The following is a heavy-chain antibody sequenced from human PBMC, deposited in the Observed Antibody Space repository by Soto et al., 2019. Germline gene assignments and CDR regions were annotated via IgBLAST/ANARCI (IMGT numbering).Heavy chain of an antibody. CDR2: MFDTGNI. CDR1: GGSISDYY. J-gene: IGHJ5*02. CDR3: ARQQGYGWFDP. Sequence: SSDTLSLTCTVSGGSISDYYWSWIRQPPGKRLEWIGYMFDTGNINYNPSLRSRLTISVDTSKNQLSLKMTSVTAADTAVYYCARQQGYGWFDPWGQGTLVNVSS. D-gene: IGHD5-18*01. V-gene: IGHV4-59*08.